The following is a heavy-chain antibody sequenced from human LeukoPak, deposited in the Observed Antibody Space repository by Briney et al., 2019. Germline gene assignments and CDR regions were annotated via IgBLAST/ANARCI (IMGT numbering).Heavy chain of an antibody. J-gene: IGHJ6*02. CDR3: AKVYGYGYITYYYGLDV. CDR1: GFTSSSNA. V-gene: IGHV3-23*01. D-gene: IGHD5-18*01. Sequence: PGGSLRLSCGASGFTSSSNAMSWVRQAPGKGLDWVSAISGSGGTTSYADSVKGRFTISRDNSKNTLFLQMNSLRAEDTAVYYCAKVYGYGYITYYYGLDVWGQGTTVTVSS. CDR2: ISGSGGTT.